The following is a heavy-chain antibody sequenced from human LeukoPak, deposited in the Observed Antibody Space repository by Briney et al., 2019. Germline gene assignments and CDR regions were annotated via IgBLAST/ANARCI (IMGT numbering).Heavy chain of an antibody. J-gene: IGHJ4*02. V-gene: IGHV3-30-3*01. D-gene: IGHD3-10*01. CDR2: ISYDGSNK. CDR1: GFTFSSYA. Sequence: GGSLRLSCAASGFTFSSYAMHWVRQAPGKGLEWVAVISYDGSNKYYADSVKGRFTISRDNSKNTLYLQMNSLRAEDTAVYYCARDIVTMVRGVLDYWGQGTLVTVSS. CDR3: ARDIVTMVRGVLDY.